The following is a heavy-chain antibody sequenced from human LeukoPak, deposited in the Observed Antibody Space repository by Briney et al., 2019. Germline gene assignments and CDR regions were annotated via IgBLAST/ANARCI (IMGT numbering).Heavy chain of an antibody. J-gene: IGHJ5*02. CDR2: IYYSGST. Sequence: PSETLSLTCTVSGGSISSHYWSRIRQPPGKGLEWIGYIYYSGSTNYNPSLKSRVTISVDTSKNQFSLKLSSVTAADTAVYYCAREGGLGWSGYYLATGWFDPWGQGTLVTVSS. V-gene: IGHV4-59*11. CDR3: AREGGLGWSGYYLATGWFDP. D-gene: IGHD3-3*01. CDR1: GGSISSHY.